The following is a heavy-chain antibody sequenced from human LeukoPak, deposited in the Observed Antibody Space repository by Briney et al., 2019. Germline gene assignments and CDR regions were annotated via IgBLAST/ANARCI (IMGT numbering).Heavy chain of an antibody. CDR3: ARIYCSGGSCYSGVHYNWFDH. Sequence: GASVKVSCKASGYTFTGYYMHWVRQAPGQGLEWMGWINPNSGGTNYAQKFQGRVTMTRDTSISTAYMEMGRLRTDDTAVYYCARIYCSGGSCYSGVHYNWFDHWGQGTLVTVSS. CDR2: INPNSGGT. V-gene: IGHV1-2*02. D-gene: IGHD2-15*01. J-gene: IGHJ5*02. CDR1: GYTFTGYY.